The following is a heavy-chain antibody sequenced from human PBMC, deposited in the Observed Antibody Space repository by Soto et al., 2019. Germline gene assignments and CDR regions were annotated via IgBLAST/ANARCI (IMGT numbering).Heavy chain of an antibody. CDR3: ARDLWGYCGTDCYPLDV. D-gene: IGHD2-21*02. CDR1: GGSISRYY. V-gene: IGHV4-59*01. CDR2: LYNTGST. J-gene: IGHJ6*02. Sequence: SETLSLTCTVSGGSISRYYWSWIRQPPGKGLEWIGYLYNTGSTIYNPSLKSRVTISVDTSKKQFSLKLNSLTAADTAVYYCARDLWGYCGTDCYPLDVWGQGTTVT.